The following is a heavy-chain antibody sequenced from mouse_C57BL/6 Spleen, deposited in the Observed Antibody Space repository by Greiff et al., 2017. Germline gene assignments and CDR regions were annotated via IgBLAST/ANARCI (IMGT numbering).Heavy chain of an antibody. V-gene: IGHV14-4*01. D-gene: IGHD5-1*01. Sequence: EVQLQQSGAELVRPGASVKLSCTASGFNIKDDYMHWVKQRPEQGLEWIGWIDPENGDTEYASKFQGKATITADTSSNTAYLQLSSLTSEDTAVYYCTTDQFVPTTLYYAMDYWGQGTSVTVSS. J-gene: IGHJ4*01. CDR3: TTDQFVPTTLYYAMDY. CDR2: IDPENGDT. CDR1: GFNIKDDY.